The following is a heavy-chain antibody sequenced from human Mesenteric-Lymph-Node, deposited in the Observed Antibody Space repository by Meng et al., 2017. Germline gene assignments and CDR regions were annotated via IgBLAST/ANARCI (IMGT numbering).Heavy chain of an antibody. CDR2: FSGSDGGT. Sequence: EVQLLESGGGLVQPGGSLILSCAASGFSFSNYAISWVRQALGKGLEWVSAFSGSDGGTHYADSVKGRFTISRDSSKNTLYLQMNSLRAEDTAIYYCAKEMGAVGTPYFDYWGQGTLVTVSS. CDR1: GFSFSNYA. J-gene: IGHJ4*02. V-gene: IGHV3-23*01. D-gene: IGHD6-13*01. CDR3: AKEMGAVGTPYFDY.